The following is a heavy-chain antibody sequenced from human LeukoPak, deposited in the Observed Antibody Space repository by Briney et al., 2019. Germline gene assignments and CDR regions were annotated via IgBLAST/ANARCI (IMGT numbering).Heavy chain of an antibody. V-gene: IGHV4-59*01. CDR1: GGSFSGYY. Sequence: SETLSLTCAVYGGSFSGYYWSWIRQPPGKGLEWIGYIYYSGSTNYNPSLKSRVTISVDTSKNRFSLKLSSVTAADTAVYYCAREGDYGDYYRRYWFDPWGQGTLVTVSS. J-gene: IGHJ5*02. D-gene: IGHD4-17*01. CDR2: IYYSGST. CDR3: AREGDYGDYYRRYWFDP.